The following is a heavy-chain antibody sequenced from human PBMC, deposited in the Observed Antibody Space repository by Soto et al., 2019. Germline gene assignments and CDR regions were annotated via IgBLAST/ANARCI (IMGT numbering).Heavy chain of an antibody. CDR3: AGVQCMLLTAISWYFDL. Sequence: QVQLQESGPGLVKPSQTLPLTCTVSGGSISSDGYYWSWIRQHPGKCTEWIGYIYYSGSTYYIPYLMGRVTLSVDTSTINGCLYLSSVTVADSAVYYCAGVQCMLLTAISWYFDLWGRGTMDTVSS. CDR2: IYYSGST. J-gene: IGHJ2*01. V-gene: IGHV4-31*03. CDR1: GGSISSDGYY. D-gene: IGHD2-21*02.